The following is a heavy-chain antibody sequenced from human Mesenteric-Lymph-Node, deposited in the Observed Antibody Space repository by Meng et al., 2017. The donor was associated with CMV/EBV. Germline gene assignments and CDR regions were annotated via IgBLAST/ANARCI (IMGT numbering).Heavy chain of an antibody. Sequence: QGQVHQWGAGLLNPSATLSVTGAVYGGSFSGYYWNWIRQSPEKGLEWIGEINHSGSTTYNPSFTSRIIISVDTSTNQISLNMSSVTAADTAVYYCARGSSYDILTGYFDYWGQGALVTVSS. CDR3: ARGSSYDILTGYFDY. J-gene: IGHJ4*02. CDR1: GGSFSGYY. D-gene: IGHD3-9*01. CDR2: INHSGST. V-gene: IGHV4-34*01.